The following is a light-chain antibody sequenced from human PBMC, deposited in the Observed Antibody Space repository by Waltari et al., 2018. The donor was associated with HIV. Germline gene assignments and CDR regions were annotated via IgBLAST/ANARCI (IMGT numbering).Light chain of an antibody. J-gene: IGLJ1*01. CDR2: YDS. CDR1: NIGSKS. CDR3: QVWDSSSDHSYV. V-gene: IGLV3-21*04. Sequence: SDVLTQPPSVSVAPGKTASITCGGNNIGSKSVHWYQQKPGQAPVLVIYYDSDRPSGNPGRFSGSNSGNTATLTISRVEAGDEADYYCQVWDSSSDHSYVFGTGTKVTVL.